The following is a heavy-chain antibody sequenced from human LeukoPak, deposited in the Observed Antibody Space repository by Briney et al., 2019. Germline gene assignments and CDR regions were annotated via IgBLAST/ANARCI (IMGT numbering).Heavy chain of an antibody. CDR3: AQDIAWGAFEH. V-gene: IGHV3-23*01. CDR1: GFTYNTYG. D-gene: IGHD7-27*01. CDR2: ISPSGGGT. J-gene: IGHJ4*02. Sequence: GGSLRLSFAGSGFTYNTYGMSWVRHAPGKGLEWVSGISPSGGGTYYADSVKGRFTISRDDSKNTLSLQMNSLRVEDTALYYCAQDIAWGAFEHWGQGTLVTVSS.